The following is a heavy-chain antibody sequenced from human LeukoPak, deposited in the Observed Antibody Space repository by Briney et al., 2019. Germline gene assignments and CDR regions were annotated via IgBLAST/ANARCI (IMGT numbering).Heavy chain of an antibody. CDR1: GFNFSRYS. D-gene: IGHD4-23*01. CDR3: AKDDDYGGRFDS. J-gene: IGHJ4*02. V-gene: IGHV3-21*01. CDR2: ISSTSSYI. Sequence: GGSLRPSCAASGFNFSRYSMNWVRQAPGKGLEWVSSISSTSSYIYYVDSMKGRFTISRDNAKNSLYLQMNSLRAEDTAVYYCAKDDDYGGRFDSWGQGTLVTVSS.